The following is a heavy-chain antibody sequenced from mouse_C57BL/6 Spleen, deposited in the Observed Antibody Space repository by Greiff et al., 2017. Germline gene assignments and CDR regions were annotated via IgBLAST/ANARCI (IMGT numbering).Heavy chain of an antibody. CDR2: INYDGSST. V-gene: IGHV5-16*01. CDR3: ARDSYYYGSMDY. CDR1: GFTFSDYY. D-gene: IGHD1-1*01. Sequence: EVKVVESEGGLVQPGSSMKLSCTASGFTFSDYYMAWVRQVPEKGLEWVANINYDGSSTYYLDSLKSRFIISRDNAKNILYLQMSSLKSEDTATYYCARDSYYYGSMDYWGQRTSVTVSS. J-gene: IGHJ4*01.